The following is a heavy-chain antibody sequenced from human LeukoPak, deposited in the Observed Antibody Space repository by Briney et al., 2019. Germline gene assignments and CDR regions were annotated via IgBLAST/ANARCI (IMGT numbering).Heavy chain of an antibody. D-gene: IGHD6-13*01. CDR1: GFTFSDYY. V-gene: IGHV3-11*06. Sequence: PGGSLRLSCAASGFTFSDYYMSWIRQAPGKGLEWVSYISSSSSYTNYADSVKGRFTISRDNAKNSLYLQMNSLRAEDTAVYYCARAGTQQLVRYYFDYWGQGTLVTVSS. CDR2: ISSSSSYT. CDR3: ARAGTQQLVRYYFDY. J-gene: IGHJ4*02.